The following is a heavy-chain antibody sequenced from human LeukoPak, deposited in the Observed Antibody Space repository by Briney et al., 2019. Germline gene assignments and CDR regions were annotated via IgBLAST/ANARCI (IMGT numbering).Heavy chain of an antibody. CDR1: GDSISSFY. V-gene: IGHV4-4*07. CDR2: IYTSGST. J-gene: IGHJ6*04. CDR3: ARYSGHPRGMDV. Sequence: SETLSLTCTVSGDSISSFYWSWIRQPAGKGLEWIGRIYTSGSTNYNPSLKSRVTMSADTSKNQFSLKLSSVTAADTAVYYCARYSGHPRGMDVWGKGTTVTVSS. D-gene: IGHD1-26*01.